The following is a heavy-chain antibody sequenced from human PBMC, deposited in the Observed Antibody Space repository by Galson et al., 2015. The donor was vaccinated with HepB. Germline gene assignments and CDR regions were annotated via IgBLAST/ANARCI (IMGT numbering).Heavy chain of an antibody. J-gene: IGHJ3*02. CDR3: ARDPPWTGDTFDS. Sequence: CAISGDSVSSNSAAWNWIRQSPSRGLEWLGRTYYRSKWYVDYAVSVTGRITINSDTSTNQFSLHLNSVTPEDTAVYYCARDPPWTGDTFDSWGQGTMVTVSS. CDR1: GDSVSSNSAA. V-gene: IGHV6-1*01. D-gene: IGHD3-16*01. CDR2: TYYRSKWYV.